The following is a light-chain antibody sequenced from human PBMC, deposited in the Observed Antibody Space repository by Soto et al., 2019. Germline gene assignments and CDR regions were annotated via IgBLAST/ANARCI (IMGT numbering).Light chain of an antibody. CDR1: SSDVGDYKY. CDR2: EVN. Sequence: QSALTQPASVSGSPGQSITISCTGTSSDVGDYKYVSWYQQHPGKAPKLMIYEVNNRPSGVSNRFSGSKSGNTASLSISDLQAEDEADYYCSSYTSVSIVVVFGGGTKLTVL. CDR3: SSYTSVSIVVV. V-gene: IGLV2-14*01. J-gene: IGLJ2*01.